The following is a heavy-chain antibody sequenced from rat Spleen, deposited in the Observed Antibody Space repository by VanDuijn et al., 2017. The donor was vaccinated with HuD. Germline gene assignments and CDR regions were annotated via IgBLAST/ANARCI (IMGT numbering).Heavy chain of an antibody. Sequence: EVQLVESGGGLVQPGRSLKLSCAASGFTFSDYNMAWVRQAPKKGLEWVATISYDGSSTYYRDSVKGRFTISRDNANNTLYLQMDSLRSEDTATYYCARFLNIATIEADWFAYWGQGTLVTVSS. J-gene: IGHJ3*01. V-gene: IGHV5-7*01. CDR1: GFTFSDYN. CDR3: ARFLNIATIEADWFAY. D-gene: IGHD1-2*01. CDR2: ISYDGSST.